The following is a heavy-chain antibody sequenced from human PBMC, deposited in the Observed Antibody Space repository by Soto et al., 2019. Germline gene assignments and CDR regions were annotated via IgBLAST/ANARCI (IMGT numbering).Heavy chain of an antibody. J-gene: IGHJ6*02. D-gene: IGHD4-4*01. CDR2: IWYDGSNK. Sequence: PVGSLRLSCAASGFTFSSYGMHWVRQAPGKGLEWVAVIWYDGSNKYYADSVKGRFTISRDNSKNTLYLQMNSLRAEATAVYYCARDPPYSNYRPYGMDVWGQGTTVTVSS. CDR1: GFTFSSYG. V-gene: IGHV3-33*01. CDR3: ARDPPYSNYRPYGMDV.